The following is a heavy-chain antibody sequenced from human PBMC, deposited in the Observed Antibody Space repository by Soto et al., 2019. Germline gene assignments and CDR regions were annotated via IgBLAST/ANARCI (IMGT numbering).Heavy chain of an antibody. V-gene: IGHV1-46*01. Sequence: GASVKVPCKASGYTFTSYYMHWVRQAPGQGLEWMGIINPSGGSTSYAQKFQGRVTMTRDTSTSTVYMELSSLRSEDTAVYYCARAGELRYFDGPTGYWGQGTLVTVSS. J-gene: IGHJ4*02. CDR2: INPSGGST. D-gene: IGHD3-9*01. CDR3: ARAGELRYFDGPTGY. CDR1: GYTFTSYY.